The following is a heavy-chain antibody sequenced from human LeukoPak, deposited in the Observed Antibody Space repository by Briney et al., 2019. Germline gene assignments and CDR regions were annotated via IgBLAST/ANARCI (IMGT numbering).Heavy chain of an antibody. J-gene: IGHJ5*02. V-gene: IGHV4-39*01. D-gene: IGHD6-6*01. CDR2: IYYSGST. Sequence: SETLSLTCTVSGGSISSSSYYWGWIRQPPGKGLEWIGSIYYSGSTYYNPSLKSRVTISVDTSKNQFSLKLSSVTAADTAVYYCARHYPYSSSARGVYNWFDPWGQGTLVTVSS. CDR3: ARHYPYSSSARGVYNWFDP. CDR1: GGSISSSSYY.